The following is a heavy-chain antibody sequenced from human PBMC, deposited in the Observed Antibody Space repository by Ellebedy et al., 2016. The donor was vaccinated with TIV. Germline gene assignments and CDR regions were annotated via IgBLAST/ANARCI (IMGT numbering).Heavy chain of an antibody. CDR3: ARVHVEYSSSWYDYYYMDV. CDR1: GGPISSYY. Sequence: SETLFLTCTVSGGPISSYYWSWIRQPPGKGLEWIGYIYYSGSTNYNPSLKSRVTISVDTSKNQFSLKLSSVTAADTAVYYCARVHVEYSSSWYDYYYMDVWGKGTTVTVSS. V-gene: IGHV4-59*01. J-gene: IGHJ6*03. D-gene: IGHD6-13*01. CDR2: IYYSGST.